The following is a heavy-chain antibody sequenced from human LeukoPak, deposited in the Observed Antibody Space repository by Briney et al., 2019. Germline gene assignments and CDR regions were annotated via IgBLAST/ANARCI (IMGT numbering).Heavy chain of an antibody. Sequence: GGTLRFSCAASGFTFSNTWMNWVRQAPGKGLKWVGRIKRISDGGTTDYAATVKGRFTVSRDNSINTLYQQMSSLKTEATAVYYGAAQGGSGDLRYWGQGTLVTVSS. V-gene: IGHV3-15*01. J-gene: IGHJ4*02. D-gene: IGHD4-17*01. CDR2: IKRISDGGTT. CDR1: GFTFSNTW. CDR3: AAQGGSGDLRY.